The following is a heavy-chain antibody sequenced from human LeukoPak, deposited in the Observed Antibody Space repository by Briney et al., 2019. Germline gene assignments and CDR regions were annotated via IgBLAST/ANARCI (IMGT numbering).Heavy chain of an antibody. CDR2: ISSSGSTI. J-gene: IGHJ6*03. D-gene: IGHD4-23*01. Sequence: GGSLRLSCAASGFTFSSYEMNWVRQAPGKGLEWVSYISSSGSTIYYADSVKGRFTISRDNAKNSLYLQMNSLRAEDTAVYYCARSVTLMGDYYYYMDVWGKGTTVTVSS. CDR3: ARSVTLMGDYYYYMDV. CDR1: GFTFSSYE. V-gene: IGHV3-48*03.